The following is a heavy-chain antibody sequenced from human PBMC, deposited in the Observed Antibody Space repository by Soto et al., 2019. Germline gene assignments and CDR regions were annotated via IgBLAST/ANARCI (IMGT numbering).Heavy chain of an antibody. CDR1: GGIVNEGNYY. CDR3: LLGLPLPPLPTHFHY. D-gene: IGHD3-16*02. Sequence: DNLCLTCSVSGGIVNEGNYYWNWIRQSQAKGLEWIGYIHHSGITNYNPSLKSRVTISVDTSKKEVSLKLKSVTAADTAVYYSLLGLPLPPLPTHFHYW. V-gene: IGHV4-61*01. CDR2: IHHSGIT. J-gene: IGHJ1*01.